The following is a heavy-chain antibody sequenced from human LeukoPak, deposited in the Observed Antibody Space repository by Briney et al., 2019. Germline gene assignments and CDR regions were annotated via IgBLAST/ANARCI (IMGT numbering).Heavy chain of an antibody. J-gene: IGHJ6*02. Sequence: GESLKFSCKGSGCSFTSYWISWVRQMPGKGLEWMGRIDPSDSYTNYSPSFQGHVTISADKSISTAYLQWSSLKASDTAMYYCARHDSGWSNYYYYGMDVWGQGTTVTVSS. CDR2: IDPSDSYT. CDR1: GCSFTSYW. D-gene: IGHD6-19*01. CDR3: ARHDSGWSNYYYYGMDV. V-gene: IGHV5-10-1*01.